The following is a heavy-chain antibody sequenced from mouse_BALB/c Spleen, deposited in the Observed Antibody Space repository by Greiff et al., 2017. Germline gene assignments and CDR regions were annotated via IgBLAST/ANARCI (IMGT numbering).Heavy chain of an antibody. CDR1: GFTFSSFG. V-gene: IGHV5-17*02. CDR3: ARKNYGSTYAMDY. CDR2: ISSGSSTI. Sequence: EVQVVESGGGLVKPGGSRKLSCAASGFTFSSFGMHWVRQAPEKGLEWVAYISSGSSTIYYADTVKGRFTISRDNPKNTLFLQMTSLRSEDTAMYYCARKNYGSTYAMDYWGQGTSVTVSS. J-gene: IGHJ4*01. D-gene: IGHD1-2*01.